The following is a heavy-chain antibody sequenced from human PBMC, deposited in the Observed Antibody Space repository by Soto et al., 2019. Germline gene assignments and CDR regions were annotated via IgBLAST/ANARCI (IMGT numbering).Heavy chain of an antibody. D-gene: IGHD3-10*01. J-gene: IGHJ6*02. Sequence: LGESLKISCKGSGYSFTSYWITWVRQMPGKGLQWMGRIDPTDSYTKYSPSFQGHVTMSADKSISTAYLQWSSLKASDTAMYYCARLGTSGVYYYYDLDVWGQGTTVTVSS. V-gene: IGHV5-10-1*01. CDR2: IDPTDSYT. CDR1: GYSFTSYW. CDR3: ARLGTSGVYYYYDLDV.